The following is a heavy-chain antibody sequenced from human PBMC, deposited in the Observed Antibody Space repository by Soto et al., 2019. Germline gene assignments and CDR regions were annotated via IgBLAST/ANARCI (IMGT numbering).Heavy chain of an antibody. CDR2: IDPSDSYT. J-gene: IGHJ6*02. CDR1: GYSFTSYW. D-gene: IGHD6-6*01. V-gene: IGHV5-10-1*01. CDR3: ARLAPSGDSSSIYGMDV. Sequence: GESLKISCKGSGYSFTSYWISWVRQMPGKGLEWMGRIDPSDSYTNYSPSFQGHVTISADKSISTAYLQWSSLKASDTAMYYCARLAPSGDSSSIYGMDVWGQGTTVTVSS.